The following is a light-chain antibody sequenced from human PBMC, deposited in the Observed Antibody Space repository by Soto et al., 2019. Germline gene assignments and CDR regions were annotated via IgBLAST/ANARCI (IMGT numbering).Light chain of an antibody. CDR2: AAS. V-gene: IGKV1-12*01. Sequence: DIQMTQSPSSVSASVGDRVTIACRARQGISGWLAWYQQNPGKAPKLLIYAASRLQSGVPSRFSGSGSGTGFTLTLTSRQAGDFGSYYCQRANGFRYTFGQGTKREIK. CDR1: QGISGW. CDR3: QRANGFRYT. J-gene: IGKJ2*01.